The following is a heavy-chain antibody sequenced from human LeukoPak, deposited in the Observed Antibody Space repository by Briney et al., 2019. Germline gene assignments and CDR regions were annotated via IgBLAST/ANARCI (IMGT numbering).Heavy chain of an antibody. J-gene: IGHJ4*02. D-gene: IGHD3-10*01. CDR1: GGSISSFY. CDR3: ARIVRTVNKYYFDY. CDR2: FHYSGSS. V-gene: IGHV4-59*01. Sequence: PSETLSLTCTVSGGSISSFYWSWVRQPPGKGLEWIGYFHYSGSSHYDPSLKSRVIISGDTSKNQFTLNLTSATAADTAVYYCARIVRTVNKYYFDYWGQGTLVTVSS.